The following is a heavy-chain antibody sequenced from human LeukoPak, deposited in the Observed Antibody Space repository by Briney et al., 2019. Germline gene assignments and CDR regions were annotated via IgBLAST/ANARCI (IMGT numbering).Heavy chain of an antibody. Sequence: GGSLRLSCAASGFTFSSYGMSWVRQAPGKGLEWVSAISGSGGSTYYADSVKGRLTISRDNSKNTLYLQMNSLRAEDTAVYYCAKRAADAEAFDYWGLGTLVTVSS. J-gene: IGHJ4*02. CDR2: ISGSGGST. V-gene: IGHV3-23*01. CDR1: GFTFSSYG. D-gene: IGHD6-13*01. CDR3: AKRAADAEAFDY.